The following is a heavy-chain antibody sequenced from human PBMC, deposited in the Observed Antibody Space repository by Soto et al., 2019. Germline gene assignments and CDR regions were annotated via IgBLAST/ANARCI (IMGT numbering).Heavy chain of an antibody. CDR3: ARAYSSGWYYYGMDV. J-gene: IGHJ6*02. D-gene: IGHD6-19*01. CDR2: IYYSGST. V-gene: IGHV4-59*01. Sequence: PSKTLSLTCTVSGGSISSYYWSWIRQPPGKGLEWIGYIYYSGSTNYNPSLKSRVTISVDTSKNQFSLKLSSVTAADTAVYYCARAYSSGWYYYGMDVWGQGTTVTVSS. CDR1: GGSISSYY.